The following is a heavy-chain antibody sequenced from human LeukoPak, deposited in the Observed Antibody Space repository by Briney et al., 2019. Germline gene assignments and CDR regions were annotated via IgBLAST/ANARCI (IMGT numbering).Heavy chain of an antibody. D-gene: IGHD4-23*01. Sequence: GASVKVSCKASGYTFTSYDINWVRQATGQGLEWMGWMNPNSGNTGYAQKFQGRVTITRNTSISTAYMELSSLRSEDTAVYYCARGIANGGNSGGYYYYYYYMDVWGKGTTVTVSS. CDR2: MNPNSGNT. CDR3: ARGIANGGNSGGYYYYYYYMDV. V-gene: IGHV1-8*03. CDR1: GYTFTSYD. J-gene: IGHJ6*03.